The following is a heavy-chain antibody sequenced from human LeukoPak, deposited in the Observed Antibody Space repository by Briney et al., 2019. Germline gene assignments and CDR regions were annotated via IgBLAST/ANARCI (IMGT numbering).Heavy chain of an antibody. CDR2: IWYDGSNK. D-gene: IGHD6-19*01. J-gene: IGHJ4*02. Sequence: GGSLRLSCAASGFTFSSYGMHWVRQAPGKGLEWVAVIWYDGSNKYYADSVKGRFTISRDNSKYTLYLQMNSLRAEDTAVYYCARDLAVAGTADDYWGQGTLVTVSS. CDR3: ARDLAVAGTADDY. V-gene: IGHV3-33*01. CDR1: GFTFSSYG.